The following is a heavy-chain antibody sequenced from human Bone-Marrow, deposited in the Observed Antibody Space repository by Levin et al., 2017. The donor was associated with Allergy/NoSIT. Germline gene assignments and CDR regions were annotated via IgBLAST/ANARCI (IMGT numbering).Heavy chain of an antibody. V-gene: IGHV3-15*05. Sequence: GGSLRLFCAASGFTFSHAYMGWVRQAPGKGLEWVGRVKSKADGGTIEYTPPVKGRFTISRDDSRGTVYLQMKNLRRDDTAVYYCTSYGIDYWGQGALVTVSS. CDR1: GFTFSHAY. J-gene: IGHJ4*02. CDR2: VKSKADGGTI. CDR3: TSYGIDY. D-gene: IGHD4-17*01.